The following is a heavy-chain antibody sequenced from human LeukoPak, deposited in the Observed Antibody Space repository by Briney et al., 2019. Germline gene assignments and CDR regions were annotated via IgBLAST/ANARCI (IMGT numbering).Heavy chain of an antibody. D-gene: IGHD5-18*01. V-gene: IGHV3-7*01. CDR1: GFTFSSHW. CDR2: INQDGSEK. Sequence: GGSLRLSCAASGFTFSSHWMSWVRQAPGKGLEWVANINQDGSEKYYVDSVKGRFIISRDNAKNSLHLQMSSLRAEDTAVYYCARDHTAAGIIFDYWGQGALVTVSS. CDR3: ARDHTAAGIIFDY. J-gene: IGHJ4*02.